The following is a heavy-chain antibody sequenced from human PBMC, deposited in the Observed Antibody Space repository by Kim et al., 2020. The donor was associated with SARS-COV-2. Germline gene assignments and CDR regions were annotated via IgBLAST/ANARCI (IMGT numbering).Heavy chain of an antibody. CDR3: AGSVGDFAWFDP. V-gene: IGHV3-74*03. D-gene: IGHD4-17*01. CDR1: GFTFSTYW. Sequence: GGSLRLSCAASGFTFSTYWMHWVRQAPGKGLVWVSHINSDASITSYADSAKGRFTISRDNAKNTLSLQMNSLRAEDTAVYYCAGSVGDFAWFDPWRQGTL. J-gene: IGHJ5*02. CDR2: INSDASIT.